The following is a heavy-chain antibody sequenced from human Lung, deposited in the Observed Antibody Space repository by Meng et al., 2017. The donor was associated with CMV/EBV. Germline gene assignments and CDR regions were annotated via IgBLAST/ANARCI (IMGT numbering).Heavy chain of an antibody. CDR3: ATSSSGFFDN. CDR2: INQGGSEK. V-gene: IGHV3-7*01. D-gene: IGHD3-22*01. CDR1: GFTFSTYW. J-gene: IGHJ4*02. Sequence: GESXKISCAASGFTFSTYWMSWVRQAPGRGLEWVANINQGGSEKYYVASVMGRFTVSRDNAKNSLYLQMNSLRAEDTAIYYCATSSSGFFDNWGQGALVTVSS.